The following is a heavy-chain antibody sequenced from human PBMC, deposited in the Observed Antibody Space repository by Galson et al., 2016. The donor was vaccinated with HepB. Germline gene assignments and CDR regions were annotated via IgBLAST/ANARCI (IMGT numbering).Heavy chain of an antibody. D-gene: IGHD1-1*01. CDR1: RGSIRSSDYY. J-gene: IGHJ5*02. CDR2: IYNSGST. V-gene: IGHV4-39*01. Sequence: SETLSLTCTVSRGSIRSSDYYWGWIRQPPGKGLEWIGSIYNSGSTYYNPSLKSRVTISVDTSKNQFSLKLTSVTAADKAVYYCATHDQLATQFETWGQGTLVTVSS. CDR3: ATHDQLATQFET.